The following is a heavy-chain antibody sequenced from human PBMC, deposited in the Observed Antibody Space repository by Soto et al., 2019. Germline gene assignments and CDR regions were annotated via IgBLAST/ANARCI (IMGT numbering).Heavy chain of an antibody. CDR2: ISYDGSNE. CDR1: GFTFSSYG. D-gene: IGHD3-10*01. CDR3: AKRVYSGAGGYSLGCDF. V-gene: IGHV3-30*18. J-gene: IGHJ4*02. Sequence: QVQLVESGGGVVQPGRSLRLSCAASGFTFSSYGMHWVRQAPGKGLEWVAVISYDGSNEYYGDSVKGRFTISRDNSKNMVYLQMNSLRAEDTAVYYCAKRVYSGAGGYSLGCDFWGQGTLVTVSS.